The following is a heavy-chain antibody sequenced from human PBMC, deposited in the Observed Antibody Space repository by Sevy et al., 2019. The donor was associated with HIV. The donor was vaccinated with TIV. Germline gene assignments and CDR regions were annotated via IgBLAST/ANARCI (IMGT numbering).Heavy chain of an antibody. V-gene: IGHV3-30-3*01. CDR1: GFTFTNYA. CDR2: ISYDGSNK. J-gene: IGHJ4*02. D-gene: IGHD6-13*01. CDR3: ARDRVIAAANYYFDY. Sequence: GGSLRLSCAASGFTFTNYAMHWVRQAPGKGLEWVAVISYDGSNKYYADSVKGRFTISRDNSKNTLYLQMNSLRAEDTAVYYCARDRVIAAANYYFDYWGQGTLVTVSS.